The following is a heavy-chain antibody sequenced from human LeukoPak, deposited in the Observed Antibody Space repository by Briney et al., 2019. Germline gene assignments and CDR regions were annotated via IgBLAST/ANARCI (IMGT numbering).Heavy chain of an antibody. J-gene: IGHJ4*02. Sequence: PSETLSLTCTVSGGSISNYYWSWLRQPAGKGLEWIGRIYTGGGTNYNPSLKSRVTMSVSKNHFSLKLSSVTAADTAVYHCARSSRVAGGHYYFDYWGQGTLVTVSS. D-gene: IGHD6-13*01. CDR2: IYTGGGT. V-gene: IGHV4-4*07. CDR3: ARSSRVAGGHYYFDY. CDR1: GGSISNYY.